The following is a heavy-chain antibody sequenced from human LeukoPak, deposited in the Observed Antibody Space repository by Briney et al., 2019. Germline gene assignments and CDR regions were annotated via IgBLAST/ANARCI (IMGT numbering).Heavy chain of an antibody. J-gene: IGHJ3*02. CDR2: IYYSEST. Sequence: SQTLSLTCTVSGGSISSGGYYWSWIRQHPGKGLEWIGYIYYSESTYYNPSLKGRVTLSVDTSKNQFSLKLSSVTAADTAVYYCASYYYDSSGYLRSGAFDIWGQGAMVTVSS. V-gene: IGHV4-31*03. CDR1: GGSISSGGYY. D-gene: IGHD3-22*01. CDR3: ASYYYDSSGYLRSGAFDI.